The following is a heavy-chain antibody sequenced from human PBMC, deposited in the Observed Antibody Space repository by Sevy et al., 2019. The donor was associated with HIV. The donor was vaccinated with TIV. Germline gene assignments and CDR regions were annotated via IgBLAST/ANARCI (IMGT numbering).Heavy chain of an antibody. CDR2: IFGAGSQR. CDR1: GFTFSRYT. D-gene: IGHD7-27*01. V-gene: IGHV3-23*03. Sequence: GGSLRLSCVTSGFTFSRYTMNWVRQAPGKGLEWVAGIFGAGSQRYYADSVRGRFTISRDQSKNTLYLQMNTVRAEDTALYCCAKDREPDSYWGFDVWGQGTLVTVSS. J-gene: IGHJ4*02. CDR3: AKDREPDSYWGFDV.